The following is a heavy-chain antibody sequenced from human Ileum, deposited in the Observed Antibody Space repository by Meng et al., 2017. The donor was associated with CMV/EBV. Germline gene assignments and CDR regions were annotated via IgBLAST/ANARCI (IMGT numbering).Heavy chain of an antibody. D-gene: IGHD2-15*01. CDR2: LRSDGSNE. CDR3: TKGGFDS. Sequence: QVQLVESGGGVVQPGGSLRLSCTASGFSFSYYGIHWVRQAPGKGLQWVAFLRSDGSNEDYADSVKGRFTISRDTSKSTLFLQMNSLRVDDSALYYCTKGGFDSWGQGTLVTVSS. J-gene: IGHJ4*02. V-gene: IGHV3-30*02. CDR1: GFSFSYYG.